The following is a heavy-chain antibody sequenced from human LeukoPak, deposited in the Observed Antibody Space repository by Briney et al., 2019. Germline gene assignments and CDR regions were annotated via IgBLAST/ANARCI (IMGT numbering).Heavy chain of an antibody. D-gene: IGHD3-22*01. CDR3: ARHSLYYYDSSGYYYLPDY. CDR1: GFTFSDYY. Sequence: GGSLRLSCAASGFTFSDYYMSWIRQAPGKGLEWVSYISSSGSTIYYADSVKDRFTISRDNAKNSLYLQMNSLRAEDTAVYYCARHSLYYYDSSGYYYLPDYWGQGTLVTVSS. V-gene: IGHV3-11*01. CDR2: ISSSGSTI. J-gene: IGHJ4*02.